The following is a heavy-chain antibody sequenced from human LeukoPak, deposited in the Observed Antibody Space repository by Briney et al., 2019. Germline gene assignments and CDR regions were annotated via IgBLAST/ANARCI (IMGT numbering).Heavy chain of an antibody. CDR2: ISSSSGTI. J-gene: IGHJ4*02. Sequence: GGSLRLSCAASGFTFSSYSMNWVRQAPGKGLEWVSYISSSSGTIYYADSVKGRFTISRDNAKNSLYLQMNSLRADDTAVYFCDGADFWGQGTLVTVSS. CDR3: DGADF. V-gene: IGHV3-48*01. CDR1: GFTFSSYS.